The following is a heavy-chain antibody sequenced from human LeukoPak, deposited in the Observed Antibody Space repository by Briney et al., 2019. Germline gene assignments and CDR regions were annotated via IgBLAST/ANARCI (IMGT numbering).Heavy chain of an antibody. CDR3: ARGAFRMITFGGVIVTGPFDY. CDR1: GYTFTSYG. J-gene: IGHJ4*02. V-gene: IGHV1-18*01. CDR2: ISAYNGNT. Sequence: ASVKVSCKASGYTFTSYGIGWVRQAPGQGLEWMGWISAYNGNTNYAQKLQGRVTMTTDTSTSTAYMELRSLRSDDTAVYYCARGAFRMITFGGVIVTGPFDYWGQGTLVTVSS. D-gene: IGHD3-16*02.